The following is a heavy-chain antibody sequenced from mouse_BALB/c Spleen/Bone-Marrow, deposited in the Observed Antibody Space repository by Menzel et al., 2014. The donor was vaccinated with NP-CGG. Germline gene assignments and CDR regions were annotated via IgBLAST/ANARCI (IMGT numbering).Heavy chain of an antibody. CDR1: GYTFTSYW. V-gene: IGHV1-87*01. Sequence: QVQLQQSGAELARPGASVNLSCKASGYTFTSYWMQWVKQRPGQGLEWIGAIYPGDGDTRYTQKFKGKATLTADKSSSTAYMQLSSLASEDSAVYYCAREGYYYGSSTYYAMDYWGQGTSVTVSS. CDR2: IYPGDGDT. D-gene: IGHD1-1*01. J-gene: IGHJ4*01. CDR3: AREGYYYGSSTYYAMDY.